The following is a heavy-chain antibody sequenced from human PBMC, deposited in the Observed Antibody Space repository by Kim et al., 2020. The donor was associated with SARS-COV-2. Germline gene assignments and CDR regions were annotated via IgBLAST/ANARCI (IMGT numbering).Heavy chain of an antibody. Sequence: SETLSLTCTVSGGSISSSSYYWGWIRQPPGKGLEWIVNIYYSGSTYYNPSLKSRITISVDTSKNQFSLKLSSVTAADTAVYYCVRGPVSASYSSPFDYWGQGTRVTVSS. V-gene: IGHV4-39*01. CDR2: IYYSGST. CDR3: VRGPVSASYSSPFDY. D-gene: IGHD1-26*01. CDR1: GGSISSSSYY. J-gene: IGHJ4*02.